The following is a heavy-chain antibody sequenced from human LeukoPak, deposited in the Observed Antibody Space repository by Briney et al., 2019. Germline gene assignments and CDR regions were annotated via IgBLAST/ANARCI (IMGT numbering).Heavy chain of an antibody. J-gene: IGHJ4*02. CDR2: IYYSGST. CDR1: GGSISSSSYY. Sequence: SETLSLTCTASGGSISSSSYYWGWIRQPPGKGLEWIGSIYYSGSTYYNPSLKSRVTISVDTSKNQFSLKLSSVTAADTAVYYCARLPTMVRELDYWGQGTLVTVSP. CDR3: ARLPTMVRELDY. D-gene: IGHD3-10*01. V-gene: IGHV4-39*01.